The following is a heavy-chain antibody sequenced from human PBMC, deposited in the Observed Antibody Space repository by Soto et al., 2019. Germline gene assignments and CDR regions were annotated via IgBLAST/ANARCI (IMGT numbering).Heavy chain of an antibody. J-gene: IGHJ6*02. V-gene: IGHV1-18*04. CDR3: ARDWRFSMHPHQSDRYGLDV. Sequence: ASVKVSCKASGYTFTSDGISWVRRATGQGLEWMGWISAYNGNTNYAQKLQGRVTMTTDTSTSTAYMELRSLRSDDTAVYYCARDWRFSMHPHQSDRYGLDVWGQGTTVTVSS. CDR2: ISAYNGNT. CDR1: GYTFTSDG.